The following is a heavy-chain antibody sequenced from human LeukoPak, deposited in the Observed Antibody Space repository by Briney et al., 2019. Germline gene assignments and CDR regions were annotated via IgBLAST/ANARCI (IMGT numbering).Heavy chain of an antibody. J-gene: IGHJ5*02. CDR2: IYYSGST. V-gene: IGHV4-39*01. CDR1: GGSISSNSYY. D-gene: IGHD4-11*01. Sequence: SETLSLTCTVSGGSISSNSYYWGWIRQPPGKGLEWIGSIYYSGSTYYNPSLKSRVTISVDTSKNQFSLKLSSVTAADTAVYYCARHDYSNNWFDPWGQGTLVTVSS. CDR3: ARHDYSNNWFDP.